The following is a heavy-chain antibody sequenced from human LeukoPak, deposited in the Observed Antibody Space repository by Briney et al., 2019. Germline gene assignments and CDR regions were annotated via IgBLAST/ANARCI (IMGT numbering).Heavy chain of an antibody. CDR1: GSTLSNYL. D-gene: IGHD5-24*01. CDR2: IKPDGREK. V-gene: IGHV3-7*03. CDR3: ATMASNVFEY. Sequence: GGSLRLSCEASGSTLSNYLITWVRQAPGKGLEWVANIKPDGREKYYMPSVKGRFTISRDSAKNSFCLQMNSLRAEDTAVYYCATMASNVFEYWGQGTLVTVPS. J-gene: IGHJ4*02.